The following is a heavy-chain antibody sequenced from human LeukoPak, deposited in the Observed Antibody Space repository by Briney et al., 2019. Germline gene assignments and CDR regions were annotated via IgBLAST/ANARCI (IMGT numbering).Heavy chain of an antibody. J-gene: IGHJ4*02. D-gene: IGHD3-22*01. CDR1: GFTFSSYA. CDR2: ITYDGSTE. V-gene: IGHV3-30-3*01. CDR3: AREKRGGYDPGY. Sequence: PGGSLRLSCAASGFTFSSYAMHWVRQAPGEGLEWAASITYDGSTENYADSVKGRFTISRDNSKHTLYLERNSLGPEDTAIYYCAREKRGGYDPGYWGQGTLVTVSS.